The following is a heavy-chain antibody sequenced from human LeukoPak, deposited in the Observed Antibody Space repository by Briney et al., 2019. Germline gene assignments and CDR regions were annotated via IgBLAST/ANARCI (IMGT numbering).Heavy chain of an antibody. V-gene: IGHV3-74*01. CDR1: GFTFSSHC. J-gene: IGHJ4*02. CDR3: ARGATYAYYQDY. Sequence: GGSPRLSCAVSGFTFSSHCMHWVRHAPGKGLVWVSRIKYDASSTSYADSVKGRFTISRDNAKNTLYLQMNSLRAEDTAVYYCARGATYAYYQDYWGQGTLVTVSS. D-gene: IGHD1-26*01. CDR2: IKYDASST.